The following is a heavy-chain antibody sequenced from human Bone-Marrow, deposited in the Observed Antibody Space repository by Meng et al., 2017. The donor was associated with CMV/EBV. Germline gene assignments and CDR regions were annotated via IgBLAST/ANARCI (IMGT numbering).Heavy chain of an antibody. CDR1: GFTFSNYE. CDR2: ITSGGNI. D-gene: IGHD1-26*01. CDR3: ATVGSGSYLAY. J-gene: IGHJ4*02. V-gene: IGHV3-48*03. Sequence: GESLKISCAASGFTFSNYEMNWVRQAPGKGLQWVSYITSGGNIYYADSVKGRFTISRDNAKNSLYLQMNSLRAEDTAVYYCATVGSGSYLAYWGQGTLVTVYS.